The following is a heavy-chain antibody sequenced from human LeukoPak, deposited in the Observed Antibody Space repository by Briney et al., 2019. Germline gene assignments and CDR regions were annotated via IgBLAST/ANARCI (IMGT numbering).Heavy chain of an antibody. CDR1: GYTFPRYD. D-gene: IGHD3-3*01. V-gene: IGHV1-8*01. CDR3: ARGRSWSGYSHYYYYYMDV. J-gene: IGHJ6*03. CDR2: MKPNSGDT. Sequence: GPPVKVPCKAFGYTFPRYDINWVGQATGQGLEWMGLMKPNSGDTGYAQKFQGRVIMTRNPSISTAYMELSSLRSEDTAVYYCARGRSWSGYSHYYYYYMDVWGKGTTVTVSS.